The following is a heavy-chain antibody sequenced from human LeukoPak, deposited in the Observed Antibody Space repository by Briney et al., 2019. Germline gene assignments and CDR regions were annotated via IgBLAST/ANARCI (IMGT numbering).Heavy chain of an antibody. V-gene: IGHV1-18*01. CDR1: GYTFITYG. J-gene: IGHJ4*02. CDR2: ISAYNGNT. D-gene: IGHD5-12*01. CDR3: ASGDGYIW. Sequence: ASVKVSCKASGYTFITYGIIWVRQAPGQGLEWMGWISAYNGNTNYAQKFQGRVTMTTDTSTSTAYMELKSLRSDDTAVYYCASGDGYIWWGQGTQVTVSS.